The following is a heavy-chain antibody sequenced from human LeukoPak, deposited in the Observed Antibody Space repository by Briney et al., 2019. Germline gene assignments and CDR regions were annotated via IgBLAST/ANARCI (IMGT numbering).Heavy chain of an antibody. CDR3: ARLDSSAWFSDC. J-gene: IGHJ4*02. CDR2: IRGSSNYI. Sequence: PGGSLRLSCAASGFTFSTYNMIWVRQAPGKGLEWVSSIRGSSNYIHYADSVKGRFSISRDNAKSSLYLQMNSLRADDTAVYYCARLDSSAWFSDCWGQGTLVTVSS. CDR1: GFTFSTYN. D-gene: IGHD6-19*01. V-gene: IGHV3-21*01.